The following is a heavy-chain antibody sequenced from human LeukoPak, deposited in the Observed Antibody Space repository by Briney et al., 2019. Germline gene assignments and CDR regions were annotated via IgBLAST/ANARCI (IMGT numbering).Heavy chain of an antibody. V-gene: IGHV4-34*01. J-gene: IGHJ4*02. CDR1: GGSFSGYY. Sequence: SETLSLTCAVYGGSFSGYYWSWIRQPPGKGLEWIGEINHSGSTNYNPSLKSRVTISVDTSKNQFSLKLSSVTAADTAVYYCARVDTAMVTGFDCWGQGTLVTVSS. CDR3: ARVDTAMVTGFDC. D-gene: IGHD5-18*01. CDR2: INHSGST.